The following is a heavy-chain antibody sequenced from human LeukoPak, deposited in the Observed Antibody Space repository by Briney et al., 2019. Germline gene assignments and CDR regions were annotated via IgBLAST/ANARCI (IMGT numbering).Heavy chain of an antibody. J-gene: IGHJ4*02. Sequence: PGGSLRLSCAASGFTFDDYGMSWVRQAAGKGLAWVCGINWNGGSTGYADSVKGRSTISRDNAKNSLYLQMNSLRAEDTAWYYCARGLLRYFDWLPACFDYWGQGTLVTVSS. D-gene: IGHD3-9*01. CDR2: INWNGGST. V-gene: IGHV3-20*04. CDR1: GFTFDDYG. CDR3: ARGLLRYFDWLPACFDY.